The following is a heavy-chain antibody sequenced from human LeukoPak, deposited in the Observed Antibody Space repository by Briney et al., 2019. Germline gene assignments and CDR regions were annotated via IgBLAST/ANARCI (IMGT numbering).Heavy chain of an antibody. Sequence: ASVKVSCKASGYTFNSYGISWVRQAPGQGLEWMGWVSAYNGHTNYAQKFQGRVTMTTDTSTSTASMELRSLRSEDTAVYYCAVAGASSSAGASLYYYYYYMDVWGKGTTVTISS. CDR3: AVAGASSSAGASLYYYYYYMDV. D-gene: IGHD6-19*01. CDR1: GYTFNSYG. J-gene: IGHJ6*03. V-gene: IGHV1-18*01. CDR2: VSAYNGHT.